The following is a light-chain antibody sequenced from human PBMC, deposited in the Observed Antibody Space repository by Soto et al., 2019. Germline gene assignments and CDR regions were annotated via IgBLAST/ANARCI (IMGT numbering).Light chain of an antibody. CDR1: SSDVGGYNF. V-gene: IGLV2-14*01. Sequence: QSAPTQPASVSGSPGQSITISCTGTSSDVGGYNFVSWYQHHPGKAPKLMIYEVSNRPSGVSNRFSGSKSGITASLTISGLQAEDEADYYCSSYTSSSTRVFGTGTKVTVL. CDR2: EVS. J-gene: IGLJ1*01. CDR3: SSYTSSSTRV.